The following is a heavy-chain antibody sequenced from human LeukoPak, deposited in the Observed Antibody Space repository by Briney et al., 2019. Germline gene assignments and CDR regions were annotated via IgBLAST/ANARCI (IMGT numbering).Heavy chain of an antibody. V-gene: IGHV3-74*01. CDR1: GFTFSSYW. Sequence: PGGSLRLSCAASGFTFSSYWMHWVRQAPGKGLVWVSRINTDGSSTSYADSVKGRFTISRDNAKNTLYLQMNSLRAEDTAVYYCATDLGSYGGNSPIDYWGQGTLVTVSS. D-gene: IGHD4-23*01. J-gene: IGHJ4*02. CDR2: INTDGSST. CDR3: ATDLGSYGGNSPIDY.